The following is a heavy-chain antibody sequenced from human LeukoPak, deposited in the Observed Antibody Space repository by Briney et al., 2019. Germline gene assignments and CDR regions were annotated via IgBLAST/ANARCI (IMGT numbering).Heavy chain of an antibody. V-gene: IGHV1-8*01. CDR1: GYTFTSYD. J-gene: IGHJ5*02. CDR3: ARGPRNDP. CDR2: MNPNSGNT. D-gene: IGHD1-14*01. Sequence: ASVKASCKASGYTFTSYDINWVRQATGQGLEWMGWMNPNSGNTAYAQKFQGRVTMTRDTSISTAYMELSGLRFDDTAVYFCARGPRNDPWGQGTLVTVSS.